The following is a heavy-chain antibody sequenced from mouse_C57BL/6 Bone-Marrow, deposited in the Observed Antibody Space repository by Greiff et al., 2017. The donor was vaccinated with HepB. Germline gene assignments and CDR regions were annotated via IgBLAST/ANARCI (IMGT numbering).Heavy chain of an antibody. CDR3: VEGSLAY. CDR1: GFSFNTYA. CDR2: IRSKSNNYAT. V-gene: IGHV10-1*01. J-gene: IGHJ3*01. Sequence: EVKLMESGGGLVQPKGSLKLSCAASGFSFNTYAMNWVRQAPGKGLEWVARIRSKSNNYATYYADSVKDRFTISRDDSESMLYLQMNNLKTEDTAMYYCVEGSLAYWGQGTLVTVSA.